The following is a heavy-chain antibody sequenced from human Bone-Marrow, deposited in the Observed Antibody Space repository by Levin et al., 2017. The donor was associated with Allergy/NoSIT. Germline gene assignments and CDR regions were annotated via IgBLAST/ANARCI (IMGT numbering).Heavy chain of an antibody. Sequence: ASVKVSCKASGYTFTSYDINWVRQATGQGLEWMGWMNPNSGNTGYAQKFQGRVTMTRNTSISTAYMELRSLRSEDTAVYYCARGNKERAYYDFWSTPHYYYYGMDVWGQGTTVTVSS. V-gene: IGHV1-8*01. CDR3: ARGNKERAYYDFWSTPHYYYYGMDV. CDR2: MNPNSGNT. J-gene: IGHJ6*02. D-gene: IGHD3-3*01. CDR1: GYTFTSYD.